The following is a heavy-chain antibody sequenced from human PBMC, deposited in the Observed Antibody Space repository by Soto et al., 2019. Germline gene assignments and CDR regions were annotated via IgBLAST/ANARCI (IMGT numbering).Heavy chain of an antibody. CDR2: TWFDGTNK. CDR3: ARDPAWVRGNFDF. V-gene: IGHV3-33*01. D-gene: IGHD3-10*01. CDR1: GFTFTNYG. J-gene: IGHJ5*01. Sequence: QGQLVESGGGVVQPGRSLRLSCAASGFTFTNYGMHWVRQAPGKGPEWVAGTWFDGTNKYYAETVKGRFTVSRDNSKNTLHLQMNSLRVEDTAVYHCARDPAWVRGNFDFWGQGILVTVSS.